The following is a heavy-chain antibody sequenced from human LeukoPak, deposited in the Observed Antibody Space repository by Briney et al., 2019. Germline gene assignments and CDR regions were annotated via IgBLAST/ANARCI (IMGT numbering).Heavy chain of an antibody. J-gene: IGHJ4*02. Sequence: ASVKVSCKASGGTFSSYAISWVRQAPGQGLEWMGWISVYNGDANYAQKLQGRVTMTTDTSTSTAYMELRSLRSDDTAVYYCARVGGGGYCSSTSCHLLFWGQGTLVTVSS. CDR1: GGTFSSYA. CDR3: ARVGGGGYCSSTSCHLLF. D-gene: IGHD2-2*01. V-gene: IGHV1-18*01. CDR2: ISVYNGDA.